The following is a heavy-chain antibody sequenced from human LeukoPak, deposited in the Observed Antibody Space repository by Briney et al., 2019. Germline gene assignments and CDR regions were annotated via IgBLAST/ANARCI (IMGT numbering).Heavy chain of an antibody. D-gene: IGHD5-18*01. CDR2: IYSGGST. J-gene: IGHJ4*02. V-gene: IGHV3-53*01. Sequence: GGSLRLSCAASGFTVSSNYMSWVRQAPGKGQEWVSVIYSGGSTYYADSVKGRFTISRDNSKNTLYLQMNSLRAEDTAVYYCAREIIQLPGYFDYWGQGTLVTVSS. CDR3: AREIIQLPGYFDY. CDR1: GFTVSSNY.